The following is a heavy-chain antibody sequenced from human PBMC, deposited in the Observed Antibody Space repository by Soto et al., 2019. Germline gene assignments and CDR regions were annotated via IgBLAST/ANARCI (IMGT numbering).Heavy chain of an antibody. Sequence: GSLRLSCAASGFTFSSYGMHWVRQAPCKGLEWVAVISYDGSNKYYADSVKGRFTISRDNSKNTLYLQMNSLRAEDTAVYYCAKIVATTRYYYYGMDVWGQGTTVTVSS. V-gene: IGHV3-30*18. CDR2: ISYDGSNK. J-gene: IGHJ6*02. CDR3: AKIVATTRYYYYGMDV. CDR1: GFTFSSYG. D-gene: IGHD5-12*01.